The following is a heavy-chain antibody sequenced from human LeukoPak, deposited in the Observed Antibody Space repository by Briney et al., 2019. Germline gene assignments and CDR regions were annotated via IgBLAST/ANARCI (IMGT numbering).Heavy chain of an antibody. CDR1: GGSISTYY. V-gene: IGHV4-59*01. CDR3: ARARIALAGGAFDI. CDR2: FYYTGIT. Sequence: SETLSLTCTVPGGSISTYYWSWIRQPPGKGLEWIGYFYYTGITNYNPSLKGRVTISVDTSKTQFSLKLSSVTAADTAVYYCARARIALAGGAFDIWGPGTMVTISS. J-gene: IGHJ3*02. D-gene: IGHD6-19*01.